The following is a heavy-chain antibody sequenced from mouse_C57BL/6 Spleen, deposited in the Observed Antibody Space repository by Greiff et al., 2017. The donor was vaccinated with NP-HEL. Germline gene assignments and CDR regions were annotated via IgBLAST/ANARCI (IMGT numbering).Heavy chain of an antibody. CDR1: GYTFTSYW. D-gene: IGHD1-1*01. Sequence: QVQLQQPGAELVRPGSSVKLSCKASGYTFTSYWMHWVKQRPIQGLEWIGNIDPSDSETHYNQKFKDKATLTVDKSSSTAYMPLSSLTSEDSAVYYCARSTGGYGSSWLDYWGQGTTLTVSS. V-gene: IGHV1-52*01. CDR3: ARSTGGYGSSWLDY. J-gene: IGHJ2*01. CDR2: IDPSDSET.